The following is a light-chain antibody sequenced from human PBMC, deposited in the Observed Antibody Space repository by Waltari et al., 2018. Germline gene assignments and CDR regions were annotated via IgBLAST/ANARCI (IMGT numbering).Light chain of an antibody. Sequence: EIVLTQSPDFQSVTPKETVTITCRASQCIGSSLHWYQQKPDQSPKVLIRYASHPCSGVPSRFSGSGSGTDFTLTINSLEAEDAATYYCHQSYTLPRTFGQGTKVEIK. CDR2: YAS. CDR1: QCIGSS. V-gene: IGKV6-21*01. J-gene: IGKJ1*01. CDR3: HQSYTLPRT.